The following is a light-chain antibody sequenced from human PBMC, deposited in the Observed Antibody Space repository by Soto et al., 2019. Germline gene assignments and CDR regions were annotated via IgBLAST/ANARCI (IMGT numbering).Light chain of an antibody. V-gene: IGKV3-20*01. J-gene: IGKJ3*01. CDR1: QSVSSSY. CDR3: QQYGSSPFT. CDR2: GAS. Sequence: EIVLTQSPGTLSLSLGERATLSCRASQSVSSSYLAWYQQKPGQAPRLLIYGASSRATGIPDRFSGSGSGTDFTLTISRLEPEDFAVYDCQQYGSSPFTFGPGTKVDIQ.